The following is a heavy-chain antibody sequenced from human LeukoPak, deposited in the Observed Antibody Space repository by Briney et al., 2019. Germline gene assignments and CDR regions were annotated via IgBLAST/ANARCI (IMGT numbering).Heavy chain of an antibody. CDR3: ARDSRVTNGDY. CDR2: VNPNNGDT. V-gene: IGHV1-2*02. CDR1: GYTFTGYY. D-gene: IGHD3-10*01. J-gene: IGHJ4*02. Sequence: ASVKVSCKASGYTFTGYYMHWVRQAPGQGLEWVGLVNPNNGDTKYAQKFRGRVTMTRGTSVSTAYMELSRLRSDDTAVYYCARDSRVTNGDYLGQGTLVTVSS.